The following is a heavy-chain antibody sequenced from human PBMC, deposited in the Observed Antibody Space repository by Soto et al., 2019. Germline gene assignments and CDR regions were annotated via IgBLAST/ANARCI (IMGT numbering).Heavy chain of an antibody. J-gene: IGHJ5*02. V-gene: IGHV1-58*01. CDR3: AALLTSGWYPNWFDP. D-gene: IGHD6-19*01. Sequence: QMQLVQSGPEVKKPGTSVKVSCKASGFTFTNSAVQWVRQARGQRLEWIGWIVVGSGNTNYPKKFQEEVTITRDLSTNTAYMELDSLRSEDTAVYYCAALLTSGWYPNWFDPWGRGTLITVSS. CDR1: GFTFTNSA. CDR2: IVVGSGNT.